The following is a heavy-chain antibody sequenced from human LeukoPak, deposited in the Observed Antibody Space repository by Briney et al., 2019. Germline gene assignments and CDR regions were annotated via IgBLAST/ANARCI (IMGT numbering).Heavy chain of an antibody. D-gene: IGHD2-21*02. Sequence: GGSLRLSCAASGFTVTDYAMTWVRQAPGKGLEWVSSISASGGMTYYADSVKGRFTVSRDNSKNSLYLQMNSLTAADTAVYYYAKEGSRGVTHYWYFDLWGRGTLVTVSS. V-gene: IGHV3-23*01. CDR3: AKEGSRGVTHYWYFDL. CDR2: ISASGGMT. CDR1: GFTVTDYA. J-gene: IGHJ2*01.